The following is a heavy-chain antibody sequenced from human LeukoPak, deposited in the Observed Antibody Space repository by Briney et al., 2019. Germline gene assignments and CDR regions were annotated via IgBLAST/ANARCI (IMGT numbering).Heavy chain of an antibody. J-gene: IGHJ5*02. Sequence: GASVKVSCKASGYTFTSYDINWVRQATGQGLEWMGWMNPNSGNTGYAQKFQGRVTMTRNTSISTAYMELSSLRSEDTAVYYCARDGYCSGGSCYSSWFDPGARGTLVTASS. CDR3: ARDGYCSGGSCYSSWFDP. CDR1: GYTFTSYD. V-gene: IGHV1-8*01. D-gene: IGHD2-15*01. CDR2: MNPNSGNT.